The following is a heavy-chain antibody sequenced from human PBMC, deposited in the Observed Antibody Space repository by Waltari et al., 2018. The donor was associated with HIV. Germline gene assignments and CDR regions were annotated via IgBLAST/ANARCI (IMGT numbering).Heavy chain of an antibody. D-gene: IGHD3-9*01. CDR2: IYTSGST. CDR3: ARDREYYDILTGYGRGAFDI. V-gene: IGHV4-4*07. J-gene: IGHJ3*02. CDR1: GGSISSYY. Sequence: QVQLQESGPGLVKPSETLSLTCTVSGGSISSYYWSWIRQPAGQGLEWIGRIYTSGSTNYNPSLKSRVTMSVDTSKNQFSLKLSSVTAADTAVYYCARDREYYDILTGYGRGAFDIWGQGTMVTVSS.